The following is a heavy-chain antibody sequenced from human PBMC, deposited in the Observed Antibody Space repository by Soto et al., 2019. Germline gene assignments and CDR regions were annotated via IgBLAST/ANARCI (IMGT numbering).Heavy chain of an antibody. CDR1: GYSFTSYW. V-gene: IGHV5-51*01. D-gene: IGHD3-16*02. J-gene: IGHJ4*02. CDR2: IYPGDSDT. Sequence: PGESLKISCKGSGYSFTSYWIGWVRQMPGKGLEWVGIIYPGDSDTGYSPSVHGQVTISADKSISTAYLQWSSLKASDTAMYYCARVYDYIGGSYLMGPPYYFDYWGQGTLVTVAS. CDR3: ARVYDYIGGSYLMGPPYYFDY.